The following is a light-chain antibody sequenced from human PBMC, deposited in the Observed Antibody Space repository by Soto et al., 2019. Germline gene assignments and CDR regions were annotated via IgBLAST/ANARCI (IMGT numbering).Light chain of an antibody. Sequence: QSALTQPASVSGSPGQSITISCTGTSNDVGGYNYVSWYQHYPGKAPKLIISEVSHRPSRVSNRFSGSKSGNTASLTISGLQAEDEADYYCSSYRRASTLYVIFGGGTKVTVL. V-gene: IGLV2-14*01. CDR3: SSYRRASTLYVI. CDR2: EVS. J-gene: IGLJ2*01. CDR1: SNDVGGYNY.